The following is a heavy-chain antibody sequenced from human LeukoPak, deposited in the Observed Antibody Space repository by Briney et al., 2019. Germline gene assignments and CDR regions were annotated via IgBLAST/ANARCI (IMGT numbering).Heavy chain of an antibody. CDR1: GYTFTDYY. V-gene: IGHV1-2*02. D-gene: IGHD2-21*01. J-gene: IGHJ5*02. CDR2: INPNSGGT. CDR3: ARADRLDGAPYLIGP. Sequence: ASVKVSCKTSGYTFTDYYLRWVGQAPGQGLEWMGWINPNSGGTSSAQKFQGRFTMTRDTSITTVYMEVAWLTSEDTAIYYCARADRLDGAPYLIGPWGQGTLVTVSS.